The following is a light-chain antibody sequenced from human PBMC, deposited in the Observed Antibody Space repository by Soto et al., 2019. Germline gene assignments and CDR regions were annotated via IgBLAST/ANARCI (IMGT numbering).Light chain of an antibody. J-gene: IGKJ4*01. CDR3: QQRSSGPST. Sequence: EIVLTQSPATLSLSPGERAALSCRASQSVSSYLAWYQQKPGQAPRLLIYDASKRATGIPARFSGSGSGTDFTLTISSLEPEDFAFYFCQQRSSGPSTFGGGTKVEI. CDR1: QSVSSY. CDR2: DAS. V-gene: IGKV3-11*01.